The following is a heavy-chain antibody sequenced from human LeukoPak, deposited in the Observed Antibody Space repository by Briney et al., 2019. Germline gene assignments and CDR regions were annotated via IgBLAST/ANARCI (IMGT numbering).Heavy chain of an antibody. CDR2: IWYDGSIR. CDR1: GFIFSNYG. Sequence: GGSLRLSCAASGFIFSNYGLHWVRQAPGKGLERVAVIWYDGSIRYYSDSVKGRFTISRDNSKNTLFLQMNSLRAEDTAVYYCARDRSSSSSNPDNWGQGTLVTVSS. J-gene: IGHJ4*02. CDR3: ARDRSSSSSNPDN. D-gene: IGHD6-6*01. V-gene: IGHV3-33*01.